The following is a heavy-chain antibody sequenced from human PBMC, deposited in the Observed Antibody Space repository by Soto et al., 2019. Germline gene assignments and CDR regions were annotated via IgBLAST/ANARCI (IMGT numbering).Heavy chain of an antibody. J-gene: IGHJ5*02. CDR3: ARMIPSSPRRAVKNHNWFDP. D-gene: IGHD6-13*01. Sequence: QVQLQQWGTGLLKPSETLSLTCAVYGGSFSGYYWSWIRQPPGKGLEWIGEINHSGSTNYNPSLKSRVTISVDTSKNQFSLKLSSVTAADTAVYYCARMIPSSPRRAVKNHNWFDPWGQGTLVTVSS. CDR1: GGSFSGYY. CDR2: INHSGST. V-gene: IGHV4-34*01.